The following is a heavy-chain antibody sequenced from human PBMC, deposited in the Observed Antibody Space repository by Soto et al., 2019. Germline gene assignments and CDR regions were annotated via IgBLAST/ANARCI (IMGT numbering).Heavy chain of an antibody. J-gene: IGHJ4*02. V-gene: IGHV1-2*04. CDR3: ATSRTSIAVSGETEYYFDY. CDR2: INPNSGGT. Sequence: GASVKVSGKTSGSTFTDFYMHWVRQAPGQGLEWMGWINPNSGGTKYAQNFQGWVTMTRDTSISTAYMEPSRLGSDDTAVYYCATSRTSIAVSGETEYYFDYWGQGTLVTVSS. CDR1: GSTFTDFY. D-gene: IGHD6-19*01.